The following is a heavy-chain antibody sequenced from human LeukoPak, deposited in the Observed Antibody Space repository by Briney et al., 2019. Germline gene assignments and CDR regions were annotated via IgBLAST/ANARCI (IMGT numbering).Heavy chain of an antibody. D-gene: IGHD3-9*01. CDR1: GFTFSSFG. CDR3: AKCILTGYYKGYMDV. CDR2: ISGSGVST. V-gene: IGHV3-23*01. Sequence: GGSLRLSCAASGFTFSSFGMSWVRQAPGKGLEWVSAISGSGVSTYYADSVKGRCTISRDNSKNSLYLQMNSLRAEDTAVYYCAKCILTGYYKGYMDVWGKGTTVTISS. J-gene: IGHJ6*03.